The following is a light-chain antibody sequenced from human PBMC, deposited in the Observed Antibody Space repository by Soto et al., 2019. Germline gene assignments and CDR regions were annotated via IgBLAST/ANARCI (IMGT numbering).Light chain of an antibody. CDR3: QQYRSWPRT. J-gene: IGKJ1*01. CDR1: QSVDIN. V-gene: IGKV3-15*01. CDR2: GAS. Sequence: EIVLTQSPATLSVSPGAGVTLPSRASQSVDINLAWYQQKPGQAPRLIIYGASTRATDMPGRFSGRGAGAECTLTISSLQSEDVAVYYCQQYRSWPRTFGQGTKVDIK.